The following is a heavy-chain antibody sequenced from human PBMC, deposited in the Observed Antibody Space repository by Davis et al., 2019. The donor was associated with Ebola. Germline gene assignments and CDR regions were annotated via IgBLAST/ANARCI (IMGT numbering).Heavy chain of an antibody. CDR3: ARGRNGGWDFDY. CDR1: GYTFNSHG. D-gene: IGHD6-19*01. CDR2: ISAYNGHT. J-gene: IGHJ4*02. V-gene: IGHV1-18*01. Sequence: ASVTVSCKASGYTFNSHGISWVRQAPGQGLEWMAWISAYNGHTNYAQKFQGRLTLTTDTSTSTVYMELRSLTSDDTAEYYCARGRNGGWDFDYWGQGARVTVSS.